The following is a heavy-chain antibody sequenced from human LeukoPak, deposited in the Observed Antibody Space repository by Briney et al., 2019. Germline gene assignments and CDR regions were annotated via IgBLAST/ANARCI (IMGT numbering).Heavy chain of an antibody. CDR1: GFTFSSYE. CDR3: ARNLAYCGGDCYSTAEYFQH. J-gene: IGHJ1*01. CDR2: ISSSGSTI. V-gene: IGHV3-48*03. Sequence: GGSLRLSCAASGFTFSSYEMNWVRQAPGKGLEWVSYISSSGSTIYYADSVKGRFTISRDNAKNSLYLQMNSLRAEDTAVYYCARNLAYCGGDCYSTAEYFQHWGQGTLVTVSS. D-gene: IGHD2-21*02.